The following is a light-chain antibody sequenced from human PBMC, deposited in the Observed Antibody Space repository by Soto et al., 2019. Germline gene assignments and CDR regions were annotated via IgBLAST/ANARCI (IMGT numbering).Light chain of an antibody. J-gene: IGKJ5*01. V-gene: IGKV1-5*01. CDR3: QQYNSYSSIT. CDR2: DAS. Sequence: DIQMTQSPSNLSASVGDRVTITCRASQSISSWLAWYQQKPGKAPKLLIYDASSLESGVPSRFSGSGSGTEFTLTISSLQTDDFATYYCQQYNSYSSITFGQGTRLEIK. CDR1: QSISSW.